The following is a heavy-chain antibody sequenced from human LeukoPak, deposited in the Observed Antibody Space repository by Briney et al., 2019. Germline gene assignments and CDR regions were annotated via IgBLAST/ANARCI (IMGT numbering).Heavy chain of an antibody. V-gene: IGHV1-69*01. D-gene: IGHD4-11*01. CDR3: ATSLSYSNYFPTDY. J-gene: IGHJ4*02. CDR1: GGTFSSYA. CDR2: IIPIFGTA. Sequence: SVKVSCTASGGTFSSYAISWVRQAPGQGLEWMGGIIPIFGTANYAQKFQGRVTITADESTSTAYMELSSLRSEDTAVYYWATSLSYSNYFPTDYWGQGTLVTVSS.